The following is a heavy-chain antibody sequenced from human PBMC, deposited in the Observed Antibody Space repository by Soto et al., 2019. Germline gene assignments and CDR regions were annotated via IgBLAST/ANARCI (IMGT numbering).Heavy chain of an antibody. J-gene: IGHJ6*02. Sequence: GASVKVSCKASGYTFTGYYMHWVRQAPGQGLEWMGWINPNSGGTNYAQKFQGRVTMTRDTSISTAYMELSRLRSDDTAVYYCARDSEGSPGWYYYYYGMDVWGQGTTVTVSS. CDR2: INPNSGGT. CDR3: ARDSEGSPGWYYYYYGMDV. D-gene: IGHD1-26*01. V-gene: IGHV1-2*02. CDR1: GYTFTGYY.